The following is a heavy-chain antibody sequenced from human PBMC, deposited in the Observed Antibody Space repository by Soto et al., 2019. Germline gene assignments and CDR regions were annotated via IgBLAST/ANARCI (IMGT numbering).Heavy chain of an antibody. CDR2: INPSGDST. D-gene: IGHD3-22*01. J-gene: IGHJ4*02. CDR3: ARGLSLALEY. Sequence: QVQLVQSGAEVKKPGASVKVSCKASGYTFSDYYVHWVRQAPGQGLEWMGFINPSGDSTTYVQKFQGRVTMTRDTSTSTVYMDLSSLRSEDTAVYYCARGLSLALEYWGQGTPVTVSS. CDR1: GYTFSDYY. V-gene: IGHV1-46*01.